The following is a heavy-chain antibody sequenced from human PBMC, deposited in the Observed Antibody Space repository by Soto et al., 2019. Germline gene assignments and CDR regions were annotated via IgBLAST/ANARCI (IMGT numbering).Heavy chain of an antibody. CDR2: MNPNSGNT. Sequence: GASVKLSCKDCGYTFTSYDINCVRQATGQGLEWMGWMNPNSGNTGYAQKFQGRVTMTRNTSISTAYMELSSLRSEDTAVYYCAIIWGRFDYWGQGTLVTVSS. CDR3: AIIWGRFDY. J-gene: IGHJ4*02. CDR1: GYTFTSYD. D-gene: IGHD3-16*01. V-gene: IGHV1-8*01.